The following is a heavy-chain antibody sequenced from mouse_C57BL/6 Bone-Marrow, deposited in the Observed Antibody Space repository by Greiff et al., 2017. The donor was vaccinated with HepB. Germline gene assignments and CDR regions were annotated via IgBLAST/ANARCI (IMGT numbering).Heavy chain of an antibody. CDR2: ISSGGDYI. J-gene: IGHJ3*01. CDR3: TSIYYDYDGFAY. V-gene: IGHV5-9-1*02. CDR1: GFTFSSYA. Sequence: DVMLVESGEGLVKPGGSLKLSCAASGFTFSSYAMSWVRQTPEKRLEWVAYISSGGDYIYYADTVKGRFTISRDNARNTLYLQMSSLKSEDTAMYYCTSIYYDYDGFAYWGQGTLVTVSA. D-gene: IGHD2-4*01.